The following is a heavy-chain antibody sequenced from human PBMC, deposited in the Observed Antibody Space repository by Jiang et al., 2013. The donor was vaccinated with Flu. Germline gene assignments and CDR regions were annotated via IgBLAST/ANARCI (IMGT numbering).Heavy chain of an antibody. CDR3: AKIRDGDRDSIDY. CDR1: GFTFSVFG. D-gene: IGHD5-24*01. V-gene: IGHV3-23*01. Sequence: VQLLESGGGSVQPGGSQRLSCAASGFTFSVFGMAWVRQTPETGLEWVSTISHRGGTTYYADSVKGRFTISRDDSRDTLYLQMDSLRAEDTALYYCAKIRDGDRDSIDYWGQGTLVTVSS. CDR2: ISHRGGTT. J-gene: IGHJ4*02.